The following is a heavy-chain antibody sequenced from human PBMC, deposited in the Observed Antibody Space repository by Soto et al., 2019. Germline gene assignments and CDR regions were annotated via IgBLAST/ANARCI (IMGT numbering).Heavy chain of an antibody. Sequence: PSETLSLTCTVSGGSISSSSYYWGWIRQPPGKGLEWIGSIYYSGSTYYNPSLKSRVTISVDTSKNQFSLKLSSVTAADTAVYYCARRRLGNYHDYWGQGTLVTVSS. J-gene: IGHJ4*02. CDR2: IYYSGST. D-gene: IGHD4-4*01. CDR1: GGSISSSSYY. V-gene: IGHV4-39*01. CDR3: ARRRLGNYHDY.